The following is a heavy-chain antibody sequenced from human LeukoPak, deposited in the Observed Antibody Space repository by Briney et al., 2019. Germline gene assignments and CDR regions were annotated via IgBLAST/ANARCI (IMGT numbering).Heavy chain of an antibody. Sequence: PSETLSLTCTVSGGSISTYYWSWIRQPPGKGLEWIGYIYYSGSTNYNSSLKSRVTISVDTSKNQFSLKLYSVTAADTAVYYCARHYYPAAAADYWGQGTLVTVSS. J-gene: IGHJ4*02. V-gene: IGHV4-59*08. CDR2: IYYSGST. D-gene: IGHD6-25*01. CDR1: GGSISTYY. CDR3: ARHYYPAAAADY.